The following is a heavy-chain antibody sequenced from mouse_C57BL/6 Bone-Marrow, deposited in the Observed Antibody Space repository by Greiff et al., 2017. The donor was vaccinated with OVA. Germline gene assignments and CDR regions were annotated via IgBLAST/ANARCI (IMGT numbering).Heavy chain of an antibody. D-gene: IGHD4-1*01. CDR2: IYPGSGNT. CDR1: GYTFTDYY. V-gene: IGHV1-84*01. Sequence: LVKPGASVKISCTASGYTFTDYYINWVKQRHGQGLEWIGWIYPGSGNTKYNEKFKGKATLTVDTSSSTAYMQLSSLTSEDSAVYFCARGDWDYFDYWGQGTTLTVSS. CDR3: ARGDWDYFDY. J-gene: IGHJ2*01.